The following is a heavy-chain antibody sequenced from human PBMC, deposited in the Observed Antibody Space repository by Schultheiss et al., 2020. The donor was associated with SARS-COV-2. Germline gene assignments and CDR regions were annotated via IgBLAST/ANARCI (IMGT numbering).Heavy chain of an antibody. CDR3: ARVRSVLLWFGEDFSSDY. D-gene: IGHD3-10*01. J-gene: IGHJ4*02. Sequence: GESLKISCAASGFTFSSYAMSWVRQAPGKGLEWVSAISGSGGSTYYADSVKGRFTISRDNSKNTLYLQMNSLRAEDTAVYYCARVRSVLLWFGEDFSSDYWGQGTLVTVSS. V-gene: IGHV3-23*01. CDR2: ISGSGGST. CDR1: GFTFSSYA.